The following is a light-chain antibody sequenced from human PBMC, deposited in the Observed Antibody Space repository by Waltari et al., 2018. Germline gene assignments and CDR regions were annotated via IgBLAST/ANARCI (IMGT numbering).Light chain of an antibody. J-gene: IGKJ4*02. CDR3: QAWGTGLIGV. CDR2: GAS. Sequence: EIVMTQSPATLSGSVGERATLSCRASQRFGSNLAWYQLKPGQAPRLLIYGASTRATGIPARFSGSGSGTEFTLTISSLQSEDEADYYCQAWGTGLIGVFGGGTK. V-gene: IGKV3-15*01. CDR1: QRFGSN.